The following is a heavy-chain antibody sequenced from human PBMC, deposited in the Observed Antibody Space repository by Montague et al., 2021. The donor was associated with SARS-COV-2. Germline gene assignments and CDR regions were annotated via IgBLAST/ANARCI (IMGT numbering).Heavy chain of an antibody. D-gene: IGHD6-6*01. J-gene: IGHJ4*02. V-gene: IGHV4-4*07. CDR1: GGSITGFS. CDR3: ARTPTRPLSLDS. Sequence: SETLSLTCAVSGGSITGFSWSRVRQPAGKGLEWIGRVTNSGTTNYSPSLRSRVTMSVDTSKNQFSLNLNSVTAADTAIYYCARTPTRPLSLDSWGQGTLVTVSS. CDR2: VTNSGTT.